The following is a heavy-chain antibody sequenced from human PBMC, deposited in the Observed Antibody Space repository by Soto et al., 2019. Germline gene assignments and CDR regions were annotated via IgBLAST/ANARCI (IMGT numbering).Heavy chain of an antibody. J-gene: IGHJ4*02. Sequence: SETLSLTCTVSGVSISSYYWIWIRQPPGKGLEWIGYIYYSGSTNYNPSLKSRVTISVDTSKNQFSLKLSSVTAADTAVYYCARSYSSSWYFDYWGQGTLVTVSS. D-gene: IGHD6-13*01. CDR3: ARSYSSSWYFDY. CDR1: GVSISSYY. V-gene: IGHV4-59*01. CDR2: IYYSGST.